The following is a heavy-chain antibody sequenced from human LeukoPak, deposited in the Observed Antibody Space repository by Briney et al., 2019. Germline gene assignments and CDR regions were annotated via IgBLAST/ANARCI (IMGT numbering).Heavy chain of an antibody. CDR3: ARGGTTFLPYYYYGMDV. D-gene: IGHD4-11*01. CDR2: MNPNSGNT. V-gene: IGHV1-8*01. Sequence: ASVNVSCKASVYTFTSYDINWVRQATGQGLEWMGWMNPNSGNTGYAQKFQGRVTMTRNTSISTAYMELSSLRSEDTAVYYCARGGTTFLPYYYYGMDVWGQGTTVTVSS. J-gene: IGHJ6*02. CDR1: VYTFTSYD.